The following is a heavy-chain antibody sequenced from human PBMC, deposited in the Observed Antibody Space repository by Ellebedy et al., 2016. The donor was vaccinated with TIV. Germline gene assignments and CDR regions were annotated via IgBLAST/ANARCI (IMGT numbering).Heavy chain of an antibody. CDR3: ANRRGFWSGYSDY. D-gene: IGHD3-3*01. J-gene: IGHJ4*02. Sequence: PGGSLRLSCAVSGFTFRDYGMHWVRQAPGKGLEWVAAISYDRSEEFYADSVKGRFTISRDNSKNTLFLQMNSLRDEDTAVYYCANRRGFWSGYSDYWGQGTLVTVSS. CDR2: ISYDRSEE. V-gene: IGHV3-30*18. CDR1: GFTFRDYG.